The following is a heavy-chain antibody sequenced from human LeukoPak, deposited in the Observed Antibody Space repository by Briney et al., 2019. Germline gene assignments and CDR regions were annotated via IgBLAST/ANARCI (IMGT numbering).Heavy chain of an antibody. CDR1: GFTFDDYV. D-gene: IGHD3-22*01. V-gene: IGHV3-9*01. CDR2: INWNSGSI. CDR3: AKDPPAEDYYESSGSSGHFDY. Sequence: GRSLRLSCAASGFTFDDYVMHWVRQAPGKGLEWVSGINWNSGSIGYADSVKGRFTISRDNSKNTLYLQMNSLRAEDTAVYYCAKDPPAEDYYESSGSSGHFDYWGQGTLVTVSS. J-gene: IGHJ4*02.